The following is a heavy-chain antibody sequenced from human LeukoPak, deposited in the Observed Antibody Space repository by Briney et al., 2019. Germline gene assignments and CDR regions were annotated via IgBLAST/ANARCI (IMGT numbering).Heavy chain of an antibody. D-gene: IGHD3-10*01. Sequence: SVKVSCKASGYTFTYRYLHWVRQAPGQALEWMGWITPFNGNTNYAQKFQDRVTITRDRSMSTAYMELSSLRSEDTAMYYRTSGRSSGSYYYFDYWGQGTLVTVSS. CDR3: TSGRSSGSYYYFDY. CDR1: GYTFTYRY. CDR2: ITPFNGNT. J-gene: IGHJ4*02. V-gene: IGHV1-45*02.